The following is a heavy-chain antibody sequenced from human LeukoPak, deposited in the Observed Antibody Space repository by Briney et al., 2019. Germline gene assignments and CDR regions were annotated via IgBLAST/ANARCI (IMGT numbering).Heavy chain of an antibody. Sequence: ASVKVSCKASGYTFTGYYMHWVRQAPGQGLEWMGRINPNSGGTNYAQKFQGRVTMTRDTSISTAYMELSRLRSDDTAVYYCARDPGRYFDPTIYYYYGMDVWGQGTTVTVSS. CDR1: GYTFTGYY. V-gene: IGHV1-2*06. CDR3: ARDPGRYFDPTIYYYYGMDV. CDR2: INPNSGGT. D-gene: IGHD3-9*01. J-gene: IGHJ6*02.